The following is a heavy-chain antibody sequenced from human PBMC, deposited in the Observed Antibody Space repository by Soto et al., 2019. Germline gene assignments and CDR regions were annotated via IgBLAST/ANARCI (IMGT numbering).Heavy chain of an antibody. Sequence: SETLSLTCAVYGGSFSGYYWSWIRQPPGKGLEWIGEINHSGSTYYNPSLKSRVTISEDTSKNQFSLRLSSVTAADTAVFYCARLIHCKTTSCYFDYWGPGT. J-gene: IGHJ4*02. CDR2: INHSGST. CDR3: ARLIHCKTTSCYFDY. V-gene: IGHV4-34*01. D-gene: IGHD2-2*01. CDR1: GGSFSGYY.